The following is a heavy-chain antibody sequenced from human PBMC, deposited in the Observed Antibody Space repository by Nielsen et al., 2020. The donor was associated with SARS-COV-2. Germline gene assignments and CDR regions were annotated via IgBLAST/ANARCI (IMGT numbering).Heavy chain of an antibody. J-gene: IGHJ4*02. CDR3: AKDFHGSVADFFGN. Sequence: GGSLRLSCAASGFPFSSFEMNWVRQAPGKGLEWVSYISSGGSITYYADSVKGRVIISRDNSKNTLHLQMNSLRAEDTALYFCAKDFHGSVADFFGNWGQGTLVTVSS. V-gene: IGHV3-48*03. CDR1: GFPFSSFE. D-gene: IGHD2-15*01. CDR2: ISSGGSIT.